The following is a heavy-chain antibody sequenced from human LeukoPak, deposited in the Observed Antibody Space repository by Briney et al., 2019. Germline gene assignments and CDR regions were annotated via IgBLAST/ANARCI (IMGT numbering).Heavy chain of an antibody. J-gene: IGHJ6*01. CDR1: GFTFSSYA. Sequence: GRSLRLSCAASGFTFSSYAMHWVRQAPGKGLEWVAVISDDGGNKYYADSVKGRFTISRDNSKNTLYLQMDSLRAEDTAVYYCSRDGSRLYYDISSYYFLDFFMDVCRKASTATVSS. V-gene: IGHV3-30*04. D-gene: IGHD3-22*01. CDR3: SRDGSRLYYDISSYYFLDFFMDV. CDR2: ISDDGGNK.